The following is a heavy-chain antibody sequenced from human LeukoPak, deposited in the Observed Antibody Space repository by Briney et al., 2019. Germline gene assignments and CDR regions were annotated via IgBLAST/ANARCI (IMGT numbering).Heavy chain of an antibody. CDR1: GFTFDDYA. J-gene: IGHJ4*02. Sequence: GRSLRLSCAASGFTFDDYAMHWVRQAPGKSLGCVLGISWNSLRIVYADSVNGRFSISRDNAKNYLYLQMNSLRAEDTALYYCAKSVATISGIVDYWGQGTLVTVSS. CDR3: AKSVATISGIVDY. V-gene: IGHV3-9*01. D-gene: IGHD5-24*01. CDR2: ISWNSLRI.